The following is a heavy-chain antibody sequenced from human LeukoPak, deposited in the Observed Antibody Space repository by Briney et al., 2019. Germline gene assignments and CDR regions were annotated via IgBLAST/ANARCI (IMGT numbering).Heavy chain of an antibody. CDR3: ARATGSYYSLGY. Sequence: PGGSLRLSCAASGFTFSSYWMHWVRQAPGKGLGWVSRINSDGSSTNYADSVKGRFTVSRDNAKNTLYLQMNSLRAEDTAVYYCARATGSYYSLGYWGQGTLVTVSS. CDR2: INSDGSST. CDR1: GFTFSSYW. V-gene: IGHV3-74*01. D-gene: IGHD1-26*01. J-gene: IGHJ4*02.